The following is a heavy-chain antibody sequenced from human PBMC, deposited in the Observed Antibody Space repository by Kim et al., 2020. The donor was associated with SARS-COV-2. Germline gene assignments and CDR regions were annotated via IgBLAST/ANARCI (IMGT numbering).Heavy chain of an antibody. CDR3: ATRMVTSFDY. V-gene: IGHV3-48*02. J-gene: IGHJ4*02. Sequence: GGSLRLSCAASGFTFNTYGIHWVRQAPGKGLEWISYITENGGGIFYAHSVKGRFTISRDNPKSSLYLQMNSLRDEDTAVYYCATRMVTSFDYWGQGTLVTVSS. D-gene: IGHD2-21*02. CDR2: ITENGGGI. CDR1: GFTFNTYG.